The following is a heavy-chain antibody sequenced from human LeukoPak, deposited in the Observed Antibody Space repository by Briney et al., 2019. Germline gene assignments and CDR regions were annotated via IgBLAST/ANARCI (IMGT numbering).Heavy chain of an antibody. J-gene: IGHJ4*02. CDR1: GFTFSSYW. CDR3: ASGLELDY. CDR2: IKQDGSEK. Sequence: PGGSLRLSCAASGFTFSSYWMRWVRQAPGKGLEWVANIKQDGSEKNYVDSVKGRFTISRDNAKNSLYLQVNSLRDEDTAVYYCASGLELDYWGQGTLVTVSS. V-gene: IGHV3-7*03.